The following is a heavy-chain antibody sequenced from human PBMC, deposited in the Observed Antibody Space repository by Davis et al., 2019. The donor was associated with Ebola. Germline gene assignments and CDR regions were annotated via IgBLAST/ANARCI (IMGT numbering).Heavy chain of an antibody. V-gene: IGHV3-30-3*01. CDR1: GFTFSSYA. CDR3: ARDRRGDGYNDY. J-gene: IGHJ4*02. CDR2: ISYDGSNK. D-gene: IGHD5-24*01. Sequence: GGSLRLSCAASGFTFSSYAMHWVRQAPGKGLEWVAVISYDGSNKYYADSVKGRFTISRDNSKNTLYLQMNSLRAEDTAVYYCARDRRGDGYNDYWGQGTLVTVSS.